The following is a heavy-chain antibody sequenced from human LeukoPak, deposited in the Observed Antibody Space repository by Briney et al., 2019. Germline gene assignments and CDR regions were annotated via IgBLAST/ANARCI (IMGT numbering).Heavy chain of an antibody. CDR2: ISGSGSLT. CDR1: GFSFSDYE. Sequence: GGSLRLSCAASGFSFSDYEMNWVRQAPGKGLEWLAYISGSGSLTHYADSVKGRFTISGDKAKNSPYLQMNSLRVEDTAVYYCARDYKYAFDNWGQGTLVTVSS. D-gene: IGHD5-24*01. CDR3: ARDYKYAFDN. V-gene: IGHV3-48*03. J-gene: IGHJ4*02.